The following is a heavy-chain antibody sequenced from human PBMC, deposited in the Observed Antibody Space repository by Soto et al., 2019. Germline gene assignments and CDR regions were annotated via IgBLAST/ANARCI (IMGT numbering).Heavy chain of an antibody. CDR2: ISWDGGST. V-gene: IGHV3-43D*03. CDR1: GFTFDDYA. J-gene: IGHJ6*02. Sequence: GGSLRLSCAASGFTFDDYAMHWVRQAPGKGLEWVSLISWDGGSTYYADSVKGRFTISRDNSKNSLYLQMNSLRAEDTALYYCAKDIGMTGDYYYGMDVWGQGTTVTVSS. CDR3: AKDIGMTGDYYYGMDV.